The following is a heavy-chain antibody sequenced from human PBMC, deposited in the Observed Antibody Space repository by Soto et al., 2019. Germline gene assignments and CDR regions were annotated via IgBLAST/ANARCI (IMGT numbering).Heavy chain of an antibody. D-gene: IGHD3-3*01. CDR1: GYSISSSNW. V-gene: IGHV4-28*01. CDR2: IYYSGTT. Sequence: SETLSLTCAVSGYSISSSNWWGWIRQPPGKGLEWIGYIYYSGTTYYNPSLKSRVTMSVDNSKNTLYLQMNSLRAEDTAVYYCAKLYYDFWSGPIDYWGQGTLVTV. J-gene: IGHJ4*02. CDR3: AKLYYDFWSGPIDY.